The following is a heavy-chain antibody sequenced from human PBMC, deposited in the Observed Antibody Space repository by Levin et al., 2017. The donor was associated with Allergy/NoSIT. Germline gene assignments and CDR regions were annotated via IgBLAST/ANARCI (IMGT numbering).Heavy chain of an antibody. D-gene: IGHD4-17*01. J-gene: IGHJ4*02. Sequence: SCTVTGDSISSGGYYWSWIRQLPGKGLEWIGYIYYRGNANYNPSLRGRVTISVDTSETRFFLRMTSVTAADTAVYYCAREDYGDYVFDSWGQGTLVTVSS. V-gene: IGHV4-31*03. CDR2: IYYRGNA. CDR3: AREDYGDYVFDS. CDR1: GDSISSGGYY.